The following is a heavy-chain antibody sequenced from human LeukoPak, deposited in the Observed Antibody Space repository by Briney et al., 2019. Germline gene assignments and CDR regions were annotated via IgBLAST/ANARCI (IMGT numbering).Heavy chain of an antibody. V-gene: IGHV3-21*01. J-gene: IGHJ5*02. CDR2: ISSSSSYI. CDR1: GFTFSSYS. Sequence: PGGSLRLSCAASGFTFSSYSMNWVRQAPGKGLEWVSSISSSSSYIYYADSVKGRFTISRDNAKSSLYLQMNSLRAEDTAVYYCARDRVAVAVTGWFDPWGQGTLVTVSS. CDR3: ARDRVAVAVTGWFDP. D-gene: IGHD6-19*01.